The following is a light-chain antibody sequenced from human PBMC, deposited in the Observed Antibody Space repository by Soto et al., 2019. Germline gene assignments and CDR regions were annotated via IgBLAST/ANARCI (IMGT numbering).Light chain of an antibody. CDR1: QSVSSSY. V-gene: IGKV3-20*01. J-gene: IGKJ1*01. CDR2: GAS. CDR3: QQSGDSPWT. Sequence: EIVLTQSPGTLSLSPGERVTLSCRASQSVSSSYLAWYQQKPGQAPRLLIYGASSRATGIPDRFSGSGSGTDFTLTISRLEPEDFAVYYCQQSGDSPWTFGQGTKVEIK.